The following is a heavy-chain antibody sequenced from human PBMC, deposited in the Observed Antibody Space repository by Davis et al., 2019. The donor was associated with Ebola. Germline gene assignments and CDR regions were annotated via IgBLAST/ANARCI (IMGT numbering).Heavy chain of an antibody. V-gene: IGHV1-8*01. CDR1: GYTFTSYD. J-gene: IGHJ6*02. CDR3: ARSYCSSTSCRNFYYYYYGMDV. CDR2: MNPNSGNT. Sequence: ASVKVSCKASGYTFTSYDINWVRQATGQGLEWMGWMNPNSGNTGYAQKFQGRVTMTRNTSISTAYMELSSLRSEDTAVYYCARSYCSSTSCRNFYYYYYGMDVWGQGTTVTVSS. D-gene: IGHD2-2*01.